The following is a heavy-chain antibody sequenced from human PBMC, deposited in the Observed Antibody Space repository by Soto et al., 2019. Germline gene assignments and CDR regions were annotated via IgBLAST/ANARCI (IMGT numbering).Heavy chain of an antibody. CDR3: AREYCSKGVCYGVDY. J-gene: IGHJ4*02. Sequence: GASVKVSCKTSGYTFTNFGISWVRQAPGQGLEWMGWINTYNGNTNSAQMVQGRVTMTTDTSTSTVYMGLRSLISDDTAMYYCAREYCSKGVCYGVDYWGQGTLGTVSS. V-gene: IGHV1-18*01. D-gene: IGHD2-8*01. CDR1: GYTFTNFG. CDR2: INTYNGNT.